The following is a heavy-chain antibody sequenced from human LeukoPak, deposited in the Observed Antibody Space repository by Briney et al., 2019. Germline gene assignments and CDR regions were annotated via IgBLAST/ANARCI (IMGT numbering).Heavy chain of an antibody. Sequence: PGGSLRLSCAASGFTFSNYGMHWVRQAPGKGLEWVAFIRPDGSNKNSAESVKGRVTISRDNSKNAVYLQMNSLRAEDTAVYYCAKDREAAAARVYYYYHMDVWGKGTTVTVSS. CDR2: IRPDGSNK. CDR3: AKDREAAAARVYYYYHMDV. J-gene: IGHJ6*03. CDR1: GFTFSNYG. V-gene: IGHV3-30*02. D-gene: IGHD6-13*01.